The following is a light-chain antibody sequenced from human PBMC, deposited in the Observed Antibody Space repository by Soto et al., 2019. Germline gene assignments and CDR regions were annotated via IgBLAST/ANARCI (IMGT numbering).Light chain of an antibody. J-gene: IGKJ1*01. Sequence: EIVLTQSPGTLSLSPGERATLPCRASQNITNNYVAWYQHKPGQAPRLLIYGASSRATGIPVRFSGSGSGTDFTLTISRLEPEDVGVYYCQQHGNSPRTFGQGTKVDIK. CDR3: QQHGNSPRT. CDR1: QNITNNY. CDR2: GAS. V-gene: IGKV3-20*01.